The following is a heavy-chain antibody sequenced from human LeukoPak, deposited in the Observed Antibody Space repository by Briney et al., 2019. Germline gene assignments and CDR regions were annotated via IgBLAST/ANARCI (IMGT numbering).Heavy chain of an antibody. D-gene: IGHD3-3*01. CDR2: IDHRGTA. J-gene: IGHJ4*02. CDR1: GASYNAYY. CDR3: AVGITILGVAASFDS. V-gene: IGHV4-34*01. Sequence: SETMSLTCAVYGASYNAYYWSWIRQPPGKGLEWIGDIDHRGTAAYNPSLKSRLSISADASKNQFSLKLNSVTDADTAVYYCAVGITILGVAASFDSWGQGNLVIVSS.